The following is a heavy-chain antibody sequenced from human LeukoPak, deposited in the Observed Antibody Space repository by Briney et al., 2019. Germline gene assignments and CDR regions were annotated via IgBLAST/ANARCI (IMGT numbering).Heavy chain of an antibody. Sequence: SQTLSLTCTVSGDSISSGGAYWSWTRQHPGEGLEWIGYIYYSGTTQYNPSLKSRVTISIDTSKNQFSLKLTSVTAADTAVYYCARAACSSTSCYAGYYYGMDVWGQGTTVTVSS. CDR3: ARAACSSTSCYAGYYYGMDV. CDR2: IYYSGTT. CDR1: GDSISSGGAY. J-gene: IGHJ6*02. D-gene: IGHD2-2*01. V-gene: IGHV4-31*03.